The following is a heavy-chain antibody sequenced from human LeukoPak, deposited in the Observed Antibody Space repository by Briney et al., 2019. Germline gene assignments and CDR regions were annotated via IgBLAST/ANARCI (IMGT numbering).Heavy chain of an antibody. CDR2: ISAYNGNT. V-gene: IGHV1-18*01. Sequence: GASVKVSCKASGYTFTSYGISWVRQAPGQGLEWMGWISAYNGNTNYAQKFQGRVTMTRDTSISTAYMELSRLRSDDTAVYYCAREDYYDSSGPGDDAFDIWGQGTMVTVSS. J-gene: IGHJ3*02. D-gene: IGHD3-22*01. CDR3: AREDYYDSSGPGDDAFDI. CDR1: GYTFTSYG.